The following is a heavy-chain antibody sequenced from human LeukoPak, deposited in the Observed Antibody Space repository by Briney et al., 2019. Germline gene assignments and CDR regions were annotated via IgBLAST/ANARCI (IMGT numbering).Heavy chain of an antibody. CDR2: IYYSGST. CDR1: GGSISNSNYY. V-gene: IGHV4-39*07. J-gene: IGHJ6*03. CDR3: AREGLPPYYYYYMDV. Sequence: ETLSLTCTVSGGSISNSNYYWGWIRQPPGKGLEWIGNIYYSGSTYYNPSLRSRVTISVDTSKNQFSLKLSSVTAADTAVYYCAREGLPPYYYYYMDVWGKGTTVTVSS.